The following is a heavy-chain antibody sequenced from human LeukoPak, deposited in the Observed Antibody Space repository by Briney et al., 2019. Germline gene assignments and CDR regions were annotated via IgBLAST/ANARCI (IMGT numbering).Heavy chain of an antibody. J-gene: IGHJ4*02. Sequence: SETLSLTCAVYGGSFSGYYWSWIRQPPGKGLEWIGEINHSGSTNCNPSLKSRVTISVDTSKNQFSLKLSSVTAADAAVYYCARVKLRWLQLGDYFDYWGQGTLVTVSS. D-gene: IGHD5-24*01. CDR1: GGSFSGYY. CDR3: ARVKLRWLQLGDYFDY. CDR2: INHSGST. V-gene: IGHV4-34*01.